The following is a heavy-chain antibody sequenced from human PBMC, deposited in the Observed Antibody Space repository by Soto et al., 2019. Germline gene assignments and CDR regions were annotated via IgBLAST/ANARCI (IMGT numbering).Heavy chain of an antibody. D-gene: IGHD3-22*01. CDR3: ARRAAGGRGYLLLYYFDY. CDR1: GGTFSSYA. CDR2: IIPIFGTA. Sequence: QVQLVQSGAEVKKPGSSVKVSCKASGGTFSSYAISWVRQAPGQGLEWMGGIIPIFGTANYAQKFQGRVTITADESTSTAYMELSSLRSEDTAVYYCARRAAGGRGYLLLYYFDYWGQGTLVTVSS. J-gene: IGHJ4*02. V-gene: IGHV1-69*01.